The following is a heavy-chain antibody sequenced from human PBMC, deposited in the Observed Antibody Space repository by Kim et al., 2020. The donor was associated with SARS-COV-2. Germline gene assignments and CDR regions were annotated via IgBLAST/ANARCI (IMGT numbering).Heavy chain of an antibody. CDR3: ARARITMIVVGNAFDI. Sequence: SETLSLTCTVSGGSISSGDYYWSWIRQPPGKGLEWIGYIYYSGSTYYNPSLKSRVTISVDTSKNQFSLKLSSVTAADTAVYYCARARITMIVVGNAFDIWGQGTMVTVSS. J-gene: IGHJ3*02. CDR1: GGSISSGDYY. CDR2: IYYSGST. V-gene: IGHV4-30-4*01. D-gene: IGHD3-22*01.